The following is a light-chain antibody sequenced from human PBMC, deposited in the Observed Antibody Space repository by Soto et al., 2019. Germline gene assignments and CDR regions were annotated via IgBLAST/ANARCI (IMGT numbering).Light chain of an antibody. J-gene: IGKJ5*01. CDR3: QQYNNWPPIT. Sequence: EIVMTQSPATLSVSPGERATLSCRTSQSVSSNLAWYQQKPGQAPRLLIYGASTRATGIPARVSGSGSGTEFTLTISSLQSEEFAVYYCQQYNNWPPITFGQGTRLEIK. CDR2: GAS. CDR1: QSVSSN. V-gene: IGKV3-15*01.